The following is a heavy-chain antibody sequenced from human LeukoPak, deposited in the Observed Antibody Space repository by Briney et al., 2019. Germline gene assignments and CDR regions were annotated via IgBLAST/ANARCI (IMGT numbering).Heavy chain of an antibody. J-gene: IGHJ4*02. CDR3: ARDLYDILTGYYPYYFDY. CDR2: ISAYNGNT. D-gene: IGHD3-9*01. CDR1: GYTFTSYG. V-gene: IGHV1-18*01. Sequence: ASVKVSCKASGYTFTSYGISWVRQAPGQGLEWMGWISAYNGNTNYAQKLQGRVTMTTDTSTSTAYMELRSLRSDDTAVYYCARDLYDILTGYYPYYFDYWGQGTLVTVSS.